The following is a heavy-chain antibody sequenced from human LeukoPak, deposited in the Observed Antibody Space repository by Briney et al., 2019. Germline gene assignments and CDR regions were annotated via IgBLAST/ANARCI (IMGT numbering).Heavy chain of an antibody. J-gene: IGHJ4*02. D-gene: IGHD3-9*01. CDR3: ARSPHILTGENFDY. Sequence: YTQKFQGRVTLTTDTSTSTAYMELSSLRSDDTAVYYCARSPHILTGENFDYWGQGTLVTVSS. V-gene: IGHV1-18*01.